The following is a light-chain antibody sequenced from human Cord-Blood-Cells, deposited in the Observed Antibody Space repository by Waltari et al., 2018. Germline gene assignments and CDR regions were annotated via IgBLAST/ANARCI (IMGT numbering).Light chain of an antibody. CDR1: SSDVGSYNP. CDR2: EVS. Sequence: QSAPTQPASVSGSPGPSITLSCTGTSSDVGSYNPVPWYQQPPGKAPKLMIYEVSKRPSGVSNRFSGSKSGNTASLTISGLQAEDEADYYCCSYAGSSTLVFGGGTKLTVL. J-gene: IGLJ3*02. V-gene: IGLV2-23*02. CDR3: CSYAGSSTLV.